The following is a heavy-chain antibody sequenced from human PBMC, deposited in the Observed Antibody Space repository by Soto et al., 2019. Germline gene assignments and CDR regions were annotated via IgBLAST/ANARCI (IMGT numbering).Heavy chain of an antibody. D-gene: IGHD3-22*01. V-gene: IGHV4-59*01. Sequence: SETLSLTCTVSGASISSYYWSWIRQPPGKGLEWIGYIYYSGSTNYNPSLKSRVTISVDTSKNQFSLKLSSVTAADTAVYYCAREDYYDSSGFDPWGQGTLVTVSS. J-gene: IGHJ5*02. CDR3: AREDYYDSSGFDP. CDR1: GASISSYY. CDR2: IYYSGST.